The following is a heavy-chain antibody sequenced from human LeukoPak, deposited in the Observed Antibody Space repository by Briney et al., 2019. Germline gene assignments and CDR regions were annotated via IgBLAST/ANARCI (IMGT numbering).Heavy chain of an antibody. CDR1: GFTFSGSA. Sequence: GGSLKLSCAASGFTFSGSAMHWVRQASGKGLEWVGRIRSKANSYATAYAASVKGRFTISRDDSKNTAYLQMNSLKTEDTAVYYCTRLSFVAFGGVIVTWFDPWGQGTLVTVSS. CDR2: IRSKANSYAT. V-gene: IGHV3-73*01. D-gene: IGHD3-16*02. J-gene: IGHJ5*02. CDR3: TRLSFVAFGGVIVTWFDP.